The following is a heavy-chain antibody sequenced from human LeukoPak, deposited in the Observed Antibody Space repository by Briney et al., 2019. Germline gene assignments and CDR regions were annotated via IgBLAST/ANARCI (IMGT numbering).Heavy chain of an antibody. CDR2: IRSKANSYAT. CDR1: GFTFSGST. CDR3: TSPQADSGATYFRH. J-gene: IGHJ1*01. D-gene: IGHD6-19*01. V-gene: IGHV3-73*01. Sequence: GGSLKLPCAASGFTFSGSTMHWVRQASGKGLEWIGRIRSKANSYATAYAASVKGRFTISRDDAKNTAYLQMDSLKTEDTAVYYCTSPQADSGATYFRHWGQGTLVTVSS.